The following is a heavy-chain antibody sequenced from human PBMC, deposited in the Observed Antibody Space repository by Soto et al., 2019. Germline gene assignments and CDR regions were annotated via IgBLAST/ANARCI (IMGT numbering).Heavy chain of an antibody. D-gene: IGHD6-19*01. CDR2: MSGTGGST. CDR1: GFTFSSYA. J-gene: IGHJ4*02. V-gene: IGHV3-23*01. Sequence: EGQLLESGGGLVQPGRSLRLSCAASGFTFSSYAMNWVRQAPGKGLEWVSAMSGTGGSTYYADSVKGRFTISRDNAKNTLYLQMNSLRVEDTAVFYCAKAGFSSRWSPSYFDYWGQGTVVTVSS. CDR3: AKAGFSSRWSPSYFDY.